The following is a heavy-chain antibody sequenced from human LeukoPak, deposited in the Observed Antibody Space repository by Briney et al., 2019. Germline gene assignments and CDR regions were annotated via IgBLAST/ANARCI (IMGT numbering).Heavy chain of an antibody. D-gene: IGHD6-6*01. CDR2: IYYSGNT. J-gene: IGHJ4*02. CDR1: GGSIGSNNYY. V-gene: IGHV4-39*01. Sequence: PSETLSLTCTVSGGSIGSNNYYWGWIRQPPGKGLEWIGSIYYSGNTYYNPSLKSRVTISVDTSKNQFSLKLSSVTAADTAVYYCARHLPYSSSSYFNYWGQGTLVTVSS. CDR3: ARHLPYSSSSYFNY.